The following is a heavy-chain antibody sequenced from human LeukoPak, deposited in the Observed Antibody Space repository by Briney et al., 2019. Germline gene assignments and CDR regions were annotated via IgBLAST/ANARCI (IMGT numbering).Heavy chain of an antibody. J-gene: IGHJ6*04. CDR1: GGSISSYY. CDR3: ARDGGYCGGDCFVDV. V-gene: IGHV4-4*07. D-gene: IGHD2-21*02. Sequence: SETLSLTCTVPGGSISSYYWSWIRQPAGKGLEWIGRIYTSGSTNYNPSLKSRVTMSVDTSKNQFSLKLSSVTAADTAVYYCARDGGYCGGDCFVDVWGKGTTVTVSS. CDR2: IYTSGST.